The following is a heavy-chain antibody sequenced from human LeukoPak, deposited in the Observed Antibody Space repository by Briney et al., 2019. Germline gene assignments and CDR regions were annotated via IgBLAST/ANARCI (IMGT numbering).Heavy chain of an antibody. CDR2: IHYSRGT. J-gene: IGHJ3*02. CDR1: GGSISSSSYY. D-gene: IGHD2-15*01. CDR3: ARHSLPYCSGGTCYGDNDAFDI. V-gene: IGHV4-39*01. Sequence: SETLSLTCTVSGGSISSSSYYWGWIRQPPAKGLEWIGSIHYSRGTYYYPSLKSRVTISVDTSKSQFSLKLTSVTAADTAVYYCARHSLPYCSGGTCYGDNDAFDIWGQGTMVTISS.